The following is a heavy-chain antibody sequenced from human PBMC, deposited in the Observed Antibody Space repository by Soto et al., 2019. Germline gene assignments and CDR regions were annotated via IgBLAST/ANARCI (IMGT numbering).Heavy chain of an antibody. CDR2: IIPIFGTA. V-gene: IGHV1-69*06. Sequence: ASVKVSCKASGGTFSSYAISWVRQAPGQGLEWMGGIIPIFGTANYAQKFQGRVTITADKSTSTAYMELSSLRSEDTAVYYCASGVGDYAYYYFGMDVWGLGTTVTVSS. CDR3: ASGVGDYAYYYFGMDV. J-gene: IGHJ6*02. CDR1: GGTFSSYA. D-gene: IGHD4-17*01.